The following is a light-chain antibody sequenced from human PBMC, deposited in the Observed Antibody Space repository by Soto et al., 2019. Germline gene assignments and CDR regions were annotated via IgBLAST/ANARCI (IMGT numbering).Light chain of an antibody. V-gene: IGLV2-14*01. Sequence: QSVLTQPASVSGSPGQSITISCTGTSSDVGAYGYVSWYQQHPGKAPKLMIYEVSYRPSGVSNRFSGSKSGNAASLTISGVQAEDEAYYYSSSYTTGSTVVFCGGTKLTVL. CDR2: EVS. CDR3: SSYTTGSTVV. CDR1: SSDVGAYGY. J-gene: IGLJ2*01.